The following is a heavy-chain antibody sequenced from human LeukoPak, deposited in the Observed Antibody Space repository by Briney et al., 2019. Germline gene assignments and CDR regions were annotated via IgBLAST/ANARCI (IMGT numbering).Heavy chain of an antibody. CDR1: GGSISSGSYY. J-gene: IGHJ4*02. V-gene: IGHV4-61*02. CDR2: IYTSGST. D-gene: IGHD6-19*01. Sequence: SETLSLTCTVSGGSISSGSYYWSWIRQPAGKGLEWIGRIYTSGSTNYNPSLKSRVTISVDTSKNQFSLKLSSVTAADTAVYYCARGSGSGWCRYFDYWGQGTLVTVSS. CDR3: ARGSGSGWCRYFDY.